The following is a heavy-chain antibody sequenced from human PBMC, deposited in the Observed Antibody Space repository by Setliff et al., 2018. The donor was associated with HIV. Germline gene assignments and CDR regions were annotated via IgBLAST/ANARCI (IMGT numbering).Heavy chain of an antibody. CDR2: IYYSGST. D-gene: IGHD7-27*01. CDR3: ARVSQDLLGAFDI. Sequence: SETLSLTCTVSGDSINSGDYYWAWIRHHPGKGLQWIGYIYYSGSTNYNPSLKSRVIISVDLSKNQFFLKLTSVTAADTAMYYCARVSQDLLGAFDIWGQGTMVT. CDR1: GDSINSGDYY. V-gene: IGHV4-31*03. J-gene: IGHJ3*02.